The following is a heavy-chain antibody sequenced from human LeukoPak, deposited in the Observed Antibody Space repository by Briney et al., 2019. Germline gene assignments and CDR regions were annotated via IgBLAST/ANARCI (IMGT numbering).Heavy chain of an antibody. Sequence: KPSETLSLTCAVSSYSISSGSYWGWIRQSPGKGLEWVCIIFHSGNSYYNPSLKSRLTMSVDTSKNQFSLKLTSLTASDTTLYYCARVTYVDDMLYQYFYYWGQGILVTVSS. CDR1: SYSISSGSY. D-gene: IGHD4-17*01. J-gene: IGHJ4*02. CDR2: IFHSGNS. CDR3: ARVTYVDDMLYQYFYY. V-gene: IGHV4-38-2*01.